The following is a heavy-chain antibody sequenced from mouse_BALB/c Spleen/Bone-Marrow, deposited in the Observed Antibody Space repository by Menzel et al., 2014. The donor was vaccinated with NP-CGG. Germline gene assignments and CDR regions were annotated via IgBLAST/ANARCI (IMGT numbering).Heavy chain of an antibody. CDR1: GYTFTNYW. D-gene: IGHD1-1*01. CDR2: IDPYDSET. V-gene: IGHV1-52*01. Sequence: VKLVESGAELVRPGASVKPSCKASGYTFTNYWMNWVKQRPEQGLVWIGRIDPYDSETHSNQKFKDKAILTVDKSSSTAYMQLNSLTSEDAAVYYCARWGATVVDYFDVWGAGTTVTVPS. CDR3: ARWGATVVDYFDV. J-gene: IGHJ1*02.